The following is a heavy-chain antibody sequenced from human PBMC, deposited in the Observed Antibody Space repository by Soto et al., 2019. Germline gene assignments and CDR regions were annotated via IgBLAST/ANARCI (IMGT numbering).Heavy chain of an antibody. D-gene: IGHD3-22*01. CDR2: ISAYNGNT. CDR1: GYTFTSYG. V-gene: IGHV1-18*01. CDR3: ARRLSVYYDSSGYYVDS. Sequence: QVQLVQSGAEVKKPGASVKVSCKASGYTFTSYGISWVRQAPGQGLEWMGWISAYNGNTNYAQKLQGRVTMTTDTSPRTAYMELRSLRSDDTAVYYCARRLSVYYDSSGYYVDSWGQGTLVTVSS. J-gene: IGHJ4*02.